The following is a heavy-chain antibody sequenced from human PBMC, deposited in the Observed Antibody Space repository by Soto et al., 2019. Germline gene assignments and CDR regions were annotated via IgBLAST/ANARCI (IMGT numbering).Heavy chain of an antibody. Sequence: QVQLQESGPGLVKPSQTLSLTCTVSGGSISSGDYYWSWIRQPPGKGLEWIGYIYYSGSTYYNPSLKSRVTISVDTSKNQCSLKLSSVTAADTAVYYCARFALYSYNWFDPWGQGTLVTVSS. J-gene: IGHJ5*02. V-gene: IGHV4-30-4*01. CDR1: GGSISSGDYY. CDR2: IYYSGST. CDR3: ARFALYSYNWFDP. D-gene: IGHD2-2*02.